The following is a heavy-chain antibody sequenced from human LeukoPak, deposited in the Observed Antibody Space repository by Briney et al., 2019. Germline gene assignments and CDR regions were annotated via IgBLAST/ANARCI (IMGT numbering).Heavy chain of an antibody. Sequence: SLNLSCKASGGSFSSYSMSWVRQAPGQGLEWMGGIIPILGTTNYAQKFEGRVTITADESTSTAYMELSSLRSEDTAVYYCARVGTILTGYYLGYYYYYGMDVWGQGTTVTVSS. J-gene: IGHJ6*02. V-gene: IGHV1-69*13. D-gene: IGHD3-9*01. CDR2: IIPILGTT. CDR1: GGSFSSYS. CDR3: ARVGTILTGYYLGYYYYYGMDV.